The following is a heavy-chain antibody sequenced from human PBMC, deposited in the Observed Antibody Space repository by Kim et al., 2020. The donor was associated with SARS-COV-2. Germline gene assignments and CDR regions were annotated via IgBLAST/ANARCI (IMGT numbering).Heavy chain of an antibody. CDR1: GYTFSDYA. CDR2: INAGNGNT. V-gene: IGHV1-3*01. D-gene: IGHD4-4*01. CDR3: ARDKATAD. Sequence: ASVKVSCKASGYTFSDYAIHWVRQAPGQRLEWMGWINAGNGNTKYSHKFQGRVTITRDTSATTAYMDLSSLRSEDTAVYYCARDKATADWGQGTVVTVSS. J-gene: IGHJ4*02.